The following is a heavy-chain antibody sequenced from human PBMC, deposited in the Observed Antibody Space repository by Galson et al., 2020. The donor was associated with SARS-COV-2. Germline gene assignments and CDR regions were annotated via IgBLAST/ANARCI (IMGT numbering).Heavy chain of an antibody. D-gene: IGHD6-13*01. Sequence: ASLTVSCKASGYTFTGYYMHWVRQAPGQGLEWMGWINPNSGGTNYAQKFQGRVTMTRDTSLSTAYMELSRLRSDDTAVYYCARESLYSSSWWRDWGQGTLVTVSS. CDR3: ARESLYSSSWWRD. V-gene: IGHV1-2*02. CDR1: GYTFTGYY. J-gene: IGHJ4*02. CDR2: INPNSGGT.